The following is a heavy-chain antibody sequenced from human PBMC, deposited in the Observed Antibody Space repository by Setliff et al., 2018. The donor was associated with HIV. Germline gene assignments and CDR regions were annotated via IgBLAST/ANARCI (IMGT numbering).Heavy chain of an antibody. Sequence: PGESLRLSCAASGFTFSSYGMHWVRQAPGKGLEWVAVISYDGTNKYYADSVKGRFTIPRDNSKNTVYLQMNSLRAEDTAVYYCAKDGSHFWSGSPDYWGQGTLVTVSS. J-gene: IGHJ4*02. D-gene: IGHD3-3*01. V-gene: IGHV3-30*18. CDR3: AKDGSHFWSGSPDY. CDR2: ISYDGTNK. CDR1: GFTFSSYG.